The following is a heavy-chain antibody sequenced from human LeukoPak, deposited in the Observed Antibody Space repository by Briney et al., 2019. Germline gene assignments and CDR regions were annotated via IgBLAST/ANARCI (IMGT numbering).Heavy chain of an antibody. J-gene: IGHJ3*02. CDR1: GFTFSSND. D-gene: IGHD4-17*01. CDR3: VIFGAYRGFCAFDI. CDR2: IYSGGST. Sequence: PGGSLRLSCAASGFTFSSNDMRWVRQAPGKGLEWVSVIYSGGSTYYADSVKGRFTISRDNSKNTLYLQMNSLRAEDTAVYYCVIFGAYRGFCAFDICVRGTMVTVSS. V-gene: IGHV3-66*01.